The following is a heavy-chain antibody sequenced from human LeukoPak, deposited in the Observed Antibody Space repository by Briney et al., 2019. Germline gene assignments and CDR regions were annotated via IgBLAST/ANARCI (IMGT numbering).Heavy chain of an antibody. CDR1: GFTFDDYA. CDR2: ISWNSGSI. Sequence: PGGSLRLSCAASGFTFDDYAMHWVRQAPGKGLEWVSGISWNSGSIGYADSVKGRFTISRDNAKNSLYLQMNSLRAEDTAVYYCARDGRWRIFWGQGTLVTVSS. CDR3: ARDGRWRIF. V-gene: IGHV3-9*01. D-gene: IGHD4-23*01. J-gene: IGHJ1*01.